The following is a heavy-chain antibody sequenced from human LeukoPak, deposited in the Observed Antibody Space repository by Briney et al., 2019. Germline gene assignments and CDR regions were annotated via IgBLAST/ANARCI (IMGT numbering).Heavy chain of an antibody. CDR2: INQDGSEK. Sequence: GGSLRLSCAASGFTFSNYWMSWVRQTPGKGLEWVANINQDGSEKYYVDSVKGRFTISRDNAKNSLYLQMNSLRAEDTAVYYCARDQINSSGNKPPFDYWGRGTLVTVSS. CDR3: ARDQINSSGNKPPFDY. CDR1: GFTFSNYW. D-gene: IGHD1-26*01. V-gene: IGHV3-7*01. J-gene: IGHJ4*02.